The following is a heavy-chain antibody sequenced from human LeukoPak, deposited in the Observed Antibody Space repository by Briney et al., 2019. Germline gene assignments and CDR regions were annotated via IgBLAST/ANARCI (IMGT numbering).Heavy chain of an antibody. Sequence: GASVKVSCKASGYTFTGYYVHWVRQAPGQGLEWMGWINPNTGGTNYAQKFQGRVTMTKDTSTNAAYMELNKLTSADTAVYYCGRGNKSFAPWGQGTLVTVSS. CDR3: GRGNKSFAP. V-gene: IGHV1-2*02. J-gene: IGHJ5*02. CDR2: INPNTGGT. CDR1: GYTFTGYY.